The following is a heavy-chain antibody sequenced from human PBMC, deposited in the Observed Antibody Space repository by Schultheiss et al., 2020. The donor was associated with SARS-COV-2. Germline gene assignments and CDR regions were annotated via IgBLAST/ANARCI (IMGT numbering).Heavy chain of an antibody. V-gene: IGHV3-13*01. Sequence: GGSLRLSCAASGFTFSSNDMHWVRQGIGKGLEWVSGIGAAGDTFYSDSVKGRFTISRDNDKNSVYLQMNSLRAEDTAVYYCAKDRPTPRYFDYWGQGTLVTVSS. J-gene: IGHJ4*02. CDR3: AKDRPTPRYFDY. CDR1: GFTFSSND. D-gene: IGHD2-15*01. CDR2: IGAAGDT.